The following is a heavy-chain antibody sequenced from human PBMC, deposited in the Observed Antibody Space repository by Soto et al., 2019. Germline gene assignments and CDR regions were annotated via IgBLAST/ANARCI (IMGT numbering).Heavy chain of an antibody. CDR1: GYTFTSYG. CDR3: ARVVDFWSGYPSDY. D-gene: IGHD3-3*01. Sequence: VKVSCKASGYTFTSYGISWVRQAPGQGLEWMGWISAYNGNTNYAQKLQGRVTMTTDTSTSTAYMELRSLRSDDTAVYYCARVVDFWSGYPSDYWGQGTLVTVSS. CDR2: ISAYNGNT. J-gene: IGHJ4*02. V-gene: IGHV1-18*01.